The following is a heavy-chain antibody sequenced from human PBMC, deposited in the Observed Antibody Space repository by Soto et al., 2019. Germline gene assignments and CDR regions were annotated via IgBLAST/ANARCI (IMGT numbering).Heavy chain of an antibody. CDR1: GFTFSSYA. Sequence: GGSLRLSCAASGFTFSSYAMSWVRQAPGKGLEWVSAISGSSTYYADSVKGWFTISRDNSKDTLYLQMNSLRAEDTAVYYCARAPRTYDFPYYFDNWGQGALVTVSS. CDR3: ARAPRTYDFPYYFDN. V-gene: IGHV3-23*01. D-gene: IGHD3-3*01. CDR2: ISGSST. J-gene: IGHJ4*02.